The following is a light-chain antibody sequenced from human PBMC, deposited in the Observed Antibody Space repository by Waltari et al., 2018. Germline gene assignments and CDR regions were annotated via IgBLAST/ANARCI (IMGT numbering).Light chain of an antibody. CDR3: QQDNSLPWA. J-gene: IGKJ1*01. Sequence: DIQMTQSPSTLSASVGDRVTITCRARQTITKWLAWYQQKPGQAPKLLIYKASTLESGVPARFSGSGSGTDVMLTMPRLQPDDVATDYCQQDNSLPWACGHGTKVEI. V-gene: IGKV1-5*03. CDR1: QTITKW. CDR2: KAS.